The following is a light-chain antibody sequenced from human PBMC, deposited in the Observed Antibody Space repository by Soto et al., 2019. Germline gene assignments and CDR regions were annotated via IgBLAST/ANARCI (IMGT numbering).Light chain of an antibody. V-gene: IGKV3-11*01. CDR1: QSIAIY. CDR3: QQRATWPWT. CDR2: DTF. Sequence: IVLTQSPATQSFSPGERATLSCRAGQSIAIYLAWYQQKSGQSPRLLIYDTFNRAPGIPDRFSGSGSGTDFTLTISSLEPEHFAVYYCQQRATWPWTFGQGTTVEIK. J-gene: IGKJ1*01.